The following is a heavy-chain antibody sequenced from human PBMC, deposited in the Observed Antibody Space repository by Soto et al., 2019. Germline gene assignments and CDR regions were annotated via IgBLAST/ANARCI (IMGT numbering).Heavy chain of an antibody. CDR3: ARATYYDDSHTGGWFDP. D-gene: IGHD3-22*01. CDR2: ISSSSSYI. V-gene: IGHV3-21*01. J-gene: IGHJ5*02. CDR1: GFTFSSYS. Sequence: EVQLVESGGGLVKPGGSLRLSCAASGFTFSSYSMNWVRQAPGKGLEWVSSISSSSSYIYYADSVKGRFTISRDNAKNSLYLQMNSLRAEDTAVYYCARATYYDDSHTGGWFDPWGQGTLVTVSS.